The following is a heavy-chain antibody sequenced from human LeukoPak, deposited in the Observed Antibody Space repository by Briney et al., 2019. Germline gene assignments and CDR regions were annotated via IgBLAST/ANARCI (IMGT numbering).Heavy chain of an antibody. J-gene: IGHJ4*02. CDR1: GGTFSSYA. CDR2: IIPILGIA. CDR3: ARVTQYCSSTSCKLIDY. Sequence: SVKVSCKASGGTFSSYAISWVRQAPGQGLEWMGRIIPILGIANYAQKFQGRVTITADKSTSTAYMELSSLRSDDTAVYYCARVTQYCSSTSCKLIDYWGQGTLVTVSS. V-gene: IGHV1-69*04. D-gene: IGHD2-2*01.